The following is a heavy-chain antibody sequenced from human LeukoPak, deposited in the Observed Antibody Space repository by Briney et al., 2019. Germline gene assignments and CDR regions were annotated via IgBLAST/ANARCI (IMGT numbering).Heavy chain of an antibody. CDR1: GGSISSYY. D-gene: IGHD3-3*01. CDR2: IYYSGST. V-gene: IGHV4-59*08. J-gene: IGHJ4*02. CDR3: ARHRPGDFWSGYSSDFDY. Sequence: SETLSLTCTVSGGSISSYYWSWIRQPPGKGLEWIGYIYYSGSTNYNPSLKSRATISVDTSKNQFSLKLSSVTAADTAVYYCARHRPGDFWSGYSSDFDYWGQGTLVTVSS.